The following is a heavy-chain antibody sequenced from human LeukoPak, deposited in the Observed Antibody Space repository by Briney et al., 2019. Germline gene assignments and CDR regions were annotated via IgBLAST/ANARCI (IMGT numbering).Heavy chain of an antibody. CDR1: GFIFDDYA. CDR2: ISWNSGNI. J-gene: IGHJ4*02. V-gene: IGHV3-9*01. CDR3: AKDVSFNWGTFDS. D-gene: IGHD7-27*01. Sequence: GGSLRLSCAASGFIFDDYAMHWVRQAPGKGLEWVSGISWNSGNIAYAASVKGRFTISRDNANRSLYLQMHSLRTEDTALYYCAKDVSFNWGTFDSWGQGTLVTVSS.